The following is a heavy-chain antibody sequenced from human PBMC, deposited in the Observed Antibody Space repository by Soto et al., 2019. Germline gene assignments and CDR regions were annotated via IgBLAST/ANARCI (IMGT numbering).Heavy chain of an antibody. Sequence: GGSLRLSCAASGFTFSSYGMHWVRQAPGKGLEWVAVISYDGSNKYYADSVKGRFTISRDNSKNTLYLQMNSLRAEDTAVYFCAKVASYGITDAFDIWGQGTMVTVSS. CDR3: AKVASYGITDAFDI. V-gene: IGHV3-30*18. J-gene: IGHJ3*02. CDR1: GFTFSSYG. D-gene: IGHD5-18*01. CDR2: ISYDGSNK.